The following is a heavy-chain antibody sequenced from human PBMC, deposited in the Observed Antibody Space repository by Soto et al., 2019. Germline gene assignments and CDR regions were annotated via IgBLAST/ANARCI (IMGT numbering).Heavy chain of an antibody. Sequence: EVQLLESGGGLVQPGGSLRLSCAASGFTFSSYAMSWVRQAPGKGLEWVSAISGSGGRTYYADSVKGRFTSSRDNSKNTLDLQMNSLRAEDTAVYYCAKTYYYDSSGFYQPFDIWGQGTMVTVSS. CDR3: AKTYYYDSSGFYQPFDI. CDR2: ISGSGGRT. D-gene: IGHD3-22*01. CDR1: GFTFSSYA. J-gene: IGHJ3*02. V-gene: IGHV3-23*01.